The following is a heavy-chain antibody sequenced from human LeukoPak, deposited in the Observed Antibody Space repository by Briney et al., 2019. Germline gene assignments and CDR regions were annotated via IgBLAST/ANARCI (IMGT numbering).Heavy chain of an antibody. CDR3: ARVQRWLQQGFDY. D-gene: IGHD5-24*01. CDR2: IKQDGSEK. V-gene: IGHV3-7*01. J-gene: IGHJ4*02. Sequence: GGSLRLSCAAPGFTFSSYWMSWVRQAPGKGLEWVANIKQDGSEKYYVDSVKGRFTISRDNAKNSLYLQMNSLRAEDTAVYHCARVQRWLQQGFDYWGQGTLVTVSS. CDR1: GFTFSSYW.